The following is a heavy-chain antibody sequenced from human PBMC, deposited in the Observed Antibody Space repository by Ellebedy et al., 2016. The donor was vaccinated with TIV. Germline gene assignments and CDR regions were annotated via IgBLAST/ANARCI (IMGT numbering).Heavy chain of an antibody. CDR2: VHYSGNT. Sequence: MPSETLSLTCTVSGVSMSSGDYYWGWIRQPPGKGLEWIGSVHYSGNTYYNPSLQSRITISVEPSKNQFSLSLTSVAAADTALYYCESHRGFNSGWTFDYWGLGTLVTVSS. V-gene: IGHV4-39*07. J-gene: IGHJ4*02. D-gene: IGHD5-12*01. CDR3: ESHRGFNSGWTFDY. CDR1: GVSMSSGDYY.